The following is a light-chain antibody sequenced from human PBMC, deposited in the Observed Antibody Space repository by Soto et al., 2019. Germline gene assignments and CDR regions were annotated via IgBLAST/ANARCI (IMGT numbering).Light chain of an antibody. V-gene: IGKV1-5*01. CDR3: LQDHDDSWT. CDR2: AAS. CDR1: QTISTS. J-gene: IGKJ1*01. Sequence: DIQMTQSPSTLSAFVGDRVTITCRASQTISTSLAWYQQEPGKAPKLLIYAASNLQSGVPSRFRGSRSGTEFTLTVSSLQPEDFATYYCLQDHDDSWTFGQGTKVDIK.